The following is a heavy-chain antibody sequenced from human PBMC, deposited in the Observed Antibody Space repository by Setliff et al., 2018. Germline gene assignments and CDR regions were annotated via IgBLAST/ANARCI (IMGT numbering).Heavy chain of an antibody. V-gene: IGHV4-34*01. Sequence: SETLSLTCAVYGGSFSGYYWSWIRQPPGKGLEWIGEINHSGSTNYNPSLKSRVTISVDTSKNQFSLKLSSVTAADTAVYYCARVAYPNGGSCRYFDNWGQGTLVTVSS. CDR1: GGSFSGYY. CDR2: INHSGST. CDR3: ARVAYPNGGSCRYFDN. J-gene: IGHJ4*02. D-gene: IGHD2-15*01.